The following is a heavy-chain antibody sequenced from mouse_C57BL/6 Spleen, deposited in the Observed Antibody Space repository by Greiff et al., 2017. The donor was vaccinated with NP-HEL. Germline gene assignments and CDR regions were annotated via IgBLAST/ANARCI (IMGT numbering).Heavy chain of an antibody. CDR3: ARASSYGNEAMDY. CDR1: GYTFTSYW. J-gene: IGHJ4*01. CDR2: IYPSDSET. Sequence: VQLQQPGAELVRPGSSVKLSCKASGYTFTSYWMDWVKQRPGQGLEWIGNIYPSDSETHYNQKFKDKATLTVDKSSSTAYMQLSSLTSEDSAVYYCARASSYGNEAMDYWGQGTSVTVSS. V-gene: IGHV1-61*01. D-gene: IGHD2-10*01.